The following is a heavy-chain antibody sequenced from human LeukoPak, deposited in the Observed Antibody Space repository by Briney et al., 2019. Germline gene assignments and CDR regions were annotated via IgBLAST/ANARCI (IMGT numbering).Heavy chain of an antibody. V-gene: IGHV4-30-4*01. D-gene: IGHD1-14*01. CDR2: IYYSGST. CDR1: GGSISSGDYY. CDR3: AREEGHRNWFDP. J-gene: IGHJ5*02. Sequence: SQTLSLTCTVSGGSISSGDYYWSWIRQPPGKGLEWIGYIYYSGSTYYNPSLKSRVTISVDTSKNQFSLKLSSVTAADTAVYYCAREEGHRNWFDPWGQGTLVTVSS.